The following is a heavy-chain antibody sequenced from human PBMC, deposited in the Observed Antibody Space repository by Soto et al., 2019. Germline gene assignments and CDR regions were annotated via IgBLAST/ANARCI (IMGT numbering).Heavy chain of an antibody. D-gene: IGHD2-15*01. CDR2: MNPNSGNT. V-gene: IGHV1-8*01. J-gene: IGHJ4*02. CDR3: ARGGVLIPPVVVADPLDY. CDR1: GYTFTSYD. Sequence: GASVKVSCKASGYTFTSYDINWVRQATGQGLEWMGWMNPNSGNTGYAQKFQGRVTMTRNTSISTAYMELSSLRSEDTAVYYCARGGVLIPPVVVADPLDYWGQGTLVTVSS.